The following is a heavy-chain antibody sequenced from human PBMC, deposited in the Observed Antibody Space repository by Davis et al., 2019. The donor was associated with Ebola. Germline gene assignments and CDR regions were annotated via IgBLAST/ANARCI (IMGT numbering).Heavy chain of an antibody. CDR2: VYYSGST. CDR1: SGSISSGGYY. CDR3: ARHGASYSSGWLNYQYGMDV. Sequence: SETLSLTCTVSSGSISSGGYYWSWIRQHPGKGLEWIGYVYYSGSTYYNPSLKSRVTISVDTSKNQFSLKLSSVPAADTAVYYCARHGASYSSGWLNYQYGMDVWGQGTRVTVSS. V-gene: IGHV4-39*01. D-gene: IGHD6-19*01. J-gene: IGHJ6*02.